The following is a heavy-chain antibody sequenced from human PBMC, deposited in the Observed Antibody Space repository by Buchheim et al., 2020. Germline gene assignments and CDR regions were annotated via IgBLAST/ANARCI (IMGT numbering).Heavy chain of an antibody. CDR3: ARDRFYYGSGSAHYGMDV. CDR2: ISYDGSNK. V-gene: IGHV3-30-3*01. J-gene: IGHJ6*02. D-gene: IGHD3-10*01. CDR1: GFTFSSYA. Sequence: QVQLVESGGGVVQPGRSLRLSCAASGFTFSSYAMHWVRQAPGKGLEWVAVISYDGSNKYYADSVKGRFTISRDNSKNTLYLQMNSLRAEDTAVYYCARDRFYYGSGSAHYGMDVWGQGTT.